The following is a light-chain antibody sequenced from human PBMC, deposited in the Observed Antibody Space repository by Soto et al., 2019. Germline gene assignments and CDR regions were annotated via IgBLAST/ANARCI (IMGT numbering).Light chain of an antibody. Sequence: DVVMTQSPLSLPVTLGQPASISCRSSQSLLYSDGDTYLTWFQQRPGQSPRRLIYKVSDRDAGVPDRFSGSGSGPDFTLKISRVEAEDIGVYYGMQGRHWPYTFGQGTKLEIK. CDR2: KVS. CDR3: MQGRHWPYT. V-gene: IGKV2-30*01. J-gene: IGKJ2*01. CDR1: QSLLYSDGDTY.